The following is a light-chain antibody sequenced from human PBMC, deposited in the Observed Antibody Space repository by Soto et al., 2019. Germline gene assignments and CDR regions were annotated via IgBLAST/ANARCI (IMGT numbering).Light chain of an antibody. V-gene: IGKV1D-13*01. CDR1: QGISSA. CDR2: DAS. J-gene: IGKJ5*01. Sequence: AIQLTQSPSSLSASVGDRVTITCRASQGISSALAWYQQKPGKAPKLLIYDASSLASGVPSRFSGSGSGTDFTLTISSLQPEDFATYYCQQFNNPPVTFGQGTRLEIK. CDR3: QQFNNPPVT.